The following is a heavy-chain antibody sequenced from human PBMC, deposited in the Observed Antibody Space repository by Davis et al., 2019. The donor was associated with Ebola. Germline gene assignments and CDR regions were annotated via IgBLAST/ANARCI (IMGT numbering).Heavy chain of an antibody. Sequence: GESLKISCAASGFTFSSYAMHWVRQASGKGLEWVGRIRSKANSYATAYAASVKGRFTISRDDSKNTAYLQMNSLKTEDTAVYYCTLTVGSFDYWGQGTLVTVSS. J-gene: IGHJ4*02. V-gene: IGHV3-73*01. CDR1: GFTFSSYA. CDR3: TLTVGSFDY. CDR2: IRSKANSYAT. D-gene: IGHD1-20*01.